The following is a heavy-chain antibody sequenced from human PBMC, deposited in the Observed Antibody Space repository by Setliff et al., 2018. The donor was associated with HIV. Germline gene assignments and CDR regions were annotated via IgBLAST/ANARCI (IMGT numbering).Heavy chain of an antibody. Sequence: SETLSLTCTLSGDSVTTPYYWGWIRQPPGKGLEWIAEINHSGSTNYNPSLKSRATISVDTSQNQLSLKLSSVTAADTAMYYCARYDGYKVSFDNWGPGTLVTVSS. CDR3: ARYDGYKVSFDN. J-gene: IGHJ4*02. CDR2: INHSGST. CDR1: GDSVTTPYY. D-gene: IGHD5-18*01. V-gene: IGHV4-34*01.